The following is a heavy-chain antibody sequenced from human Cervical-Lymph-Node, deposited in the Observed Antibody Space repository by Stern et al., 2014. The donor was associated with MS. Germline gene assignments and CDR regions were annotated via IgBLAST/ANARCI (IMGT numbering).Heavy chain of an antibody. Sequence: EVQLVESGGGLIQPGRSLSLSCAASGFTFDDHALHWVRQAPGTGLAWISGINWNSGDIDYADSVKGRFTISRDNAKNSLYLQMSSLRPEDTALYFCVRDRGASGTYWYFDLWGRGTLVTVSS. V-gene: IGHV3-9*01. CDR1: GFTFDDHA. J-gene: IGHJ2*01. CDR3: VRDRGASGTYWYFDL. D-gene: IGHD3-16*01. CDR2: INWNSGDI.